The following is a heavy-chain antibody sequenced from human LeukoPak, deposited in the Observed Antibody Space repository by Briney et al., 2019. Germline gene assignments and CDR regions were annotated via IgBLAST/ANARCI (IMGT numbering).Heavy chain of an antibody. CDR1: GFTFSDYY. CDR2: ISSGSTI. V-gene: IGHV3-11*04. CDR3: ARDFYPNHSDY. D-gene: IGHD1-14*01. Sequence: GGSLRLSCAASGFTFSDYYMSWIRQAPGKGLEWVSYISSGSTIYYADSVKGRFTISRDNAKNSLYLQMNSLRAEDTAVYYCARDFYPNHSDYWGQGTLVTVSS. J-gene: IGHJ4*02.